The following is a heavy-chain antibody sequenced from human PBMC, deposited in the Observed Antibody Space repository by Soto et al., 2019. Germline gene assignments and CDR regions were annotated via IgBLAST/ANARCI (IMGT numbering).Heavy chain of an antibody. J-gene: IGHJ6*03. Sequence: SQTLSLTCVISGDSVSSNSAAWNWIRLSPSRGLEWLARTYYRSRWYNEYAVSVRSRITVNPYTSKNQFSLQLTSVTPEDTAVYYCAGTTSHQWYYMDVWGKGTTVPVSS. CDR1: GDSVSSNSAA. D-gene: IGHD1-7*01. CDR2: TYYRSRWYN. V-gene: IGHV6-1*01. CDR3: AGTTSHQWYYMDV.